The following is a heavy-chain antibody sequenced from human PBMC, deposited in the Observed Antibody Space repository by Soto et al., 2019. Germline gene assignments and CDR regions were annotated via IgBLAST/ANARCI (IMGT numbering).Heavy chain of an antibody. CDR3: YKESQWDYDGSGSFPWDY. J-gene: IGHJ4*02. CDR2: ISGTGGDT. D-gene: IGHD3-10*01. CDR1: GFTFSSYA. V-gene: IGHV3-23*01. Sequence: EVQLLESGGGLVHPGGSLRLSCAPSGFTFSSYAMNWVRQAPGKGLEWVSTISGTGGDTYYADSVKGRYTISRDNSKDTVYLQMNSLRAEDTAVYYLYKESQWDYDGSGSFPWDYWGPGTLVTVSS.